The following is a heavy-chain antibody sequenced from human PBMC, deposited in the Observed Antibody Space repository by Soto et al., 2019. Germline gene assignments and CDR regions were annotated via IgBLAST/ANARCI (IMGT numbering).Heavy chain of an antibody. CDR3: ARRTLGYCSSTSCYPWYFDL. CDR2: IIPILGIA. CDR1: GGTFSSYT. J-gene: IGHJ2*01. V-gene: IGHV1-69*02. Sequence: QVQLVQSGAEVKKPGSSVKVSCKASGGTFSSYTISWVRQAPGQGLEWMGRIIPILGIANYAQKFQGRVTINADKSTSTAYMELSSLRSEDTAVYYCARRTLGYCSSTSCYPWYFDLWGRGTLVTVSS. D-gene: IGHD2-2*01.